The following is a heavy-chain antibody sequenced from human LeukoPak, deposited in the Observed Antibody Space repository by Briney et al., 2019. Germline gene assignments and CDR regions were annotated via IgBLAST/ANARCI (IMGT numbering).Heavy chain of an antibody. J-gene: IGHJ4*02. CDR1: DGSFNFYF. D-gene: IGHD3-10*01. CDR3: ARDSHSGFQ. Sequence: SETLSHTCTVSDGSFNFYFWHWIRQPPGKGLDWIGEIDNRGSTQYNPSLRSRVTISVDTSRNQFSLELTSVTAADTAVYFCARDSHSGFQWGQGTLVTVSS. V-gene: IGHV4-34*01. CDR2: IDNRGST.